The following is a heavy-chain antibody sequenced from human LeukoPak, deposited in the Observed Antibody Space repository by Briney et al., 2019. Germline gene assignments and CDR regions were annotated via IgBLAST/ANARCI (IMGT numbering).Heavy chain of an antibody. J-gene: IGHJ5*02. CDR1: GLTDSRNY. V-gene: IGHV3-53*01. CDR2: KYSGGST. Sequence: GGPERLSCAASGLTDSRNYMSWPRDAPGKGVEGVPLKYSGGSTYYAVSVKGRFTTSRDNSKTTLYLQMNTLRAENTAVYYWARNWGDDYGVTRGWFYPWGQRKLVS. CDR3: ARNWGDDYGVTRGWFYP. D-gene: IGHD4-17*01.